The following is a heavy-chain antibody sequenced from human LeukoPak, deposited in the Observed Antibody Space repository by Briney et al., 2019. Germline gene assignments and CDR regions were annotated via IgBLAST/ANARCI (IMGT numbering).Heavy chain of an antibody. D-gene: IGHD5-18*01. CDR1: GFTFSSYG. Sequence: GGSLRLSCAASGFTFSSYGMRWVRQAPGKGLEWVAVISYDGSNKYYADSVKGRFTISRDNSKNTLYLEMNSLRAEDTAVYYCAKDPYSYGPYGMDVWGQGTTVTVSS. CDR2: ISYDGSNK. CDR3: AKDPYSYGPYGMDV. J-gene: IGHJ6*02. V-gene: IGHV3-30*18.